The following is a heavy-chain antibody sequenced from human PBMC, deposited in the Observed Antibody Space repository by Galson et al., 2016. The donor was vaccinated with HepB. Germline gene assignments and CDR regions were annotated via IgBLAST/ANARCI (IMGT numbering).Heavy chain of an antibody. Sequence: PALVKPTQTLTLSCTFSGFSLNTGGVGVGWIRQPPGKALEWLSLIYWDADKRYSPSLKSRLTITKDTSKNQVVLTLTNMDPADTGTYYCAKMNVVATMRGPEYWGQGTLVTVSS. CDR3: AKMNVVATMRGPEY. J-gene: IGHJ4*02. V-gene: IGHV2-5*02. CDR1: GFSLNTGGVG. D-gene: IGHD2-21*02. CDR2: IYWDADK.